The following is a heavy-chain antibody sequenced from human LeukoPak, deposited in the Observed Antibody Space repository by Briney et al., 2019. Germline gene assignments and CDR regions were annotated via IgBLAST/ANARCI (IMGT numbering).Heavy chain of an antibody. J-gene: IGHJ5*02. CDR2: ISGSGGST. Sequence: GGSLRLSCAASGFTFASSVMTWVRQAPGKGLEWVSAISGSGGSTYYADSVKGRFTISRDNSKNTLYLQMNSLRAEDTAVYYCARDWCGGGDCYDYNWFDPWGQGTLVTVSS. D-gene: IGHD2-21*02. CDR3: ARDWCGGGDCYDYNWFDP. V-gene: IGHV3-23*01. CDR1: GFTFASSV.